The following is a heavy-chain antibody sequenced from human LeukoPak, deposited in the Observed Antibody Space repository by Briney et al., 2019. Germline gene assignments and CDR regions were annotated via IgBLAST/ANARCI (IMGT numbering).Heavy chain of an antibody. V-gene: IGHV3-30*02. Sequence: GGSLRLSCAASGFTFSSYGMHWVRQAPGKGLEGVAYIRYDGSNKYYADSVKGRFTIPRDNPKNTLYLQMNSLRAENTAVYYCATDTYYYGSGSPEALDYWGQGTLVTVSS. CDR2: IRYDGSNK. J-gene: IGHJ4*02. D-gene: IGHD3-10*01. CDR1: GFTFSSYG. CDR3: ATDTYYYGSGSPEALDY.